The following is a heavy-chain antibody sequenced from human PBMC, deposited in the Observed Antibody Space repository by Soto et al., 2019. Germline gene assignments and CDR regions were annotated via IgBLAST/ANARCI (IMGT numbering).Heavy chain of an antibody. CDR3: SKLEGG. Sequence: EEQLVESGGGLVQPGGSLTLSYAASGFSFSDYYMEWVRQAPGKGLEWVARSRNKVKSYTTDYAASVKGRCTISRDLSKNSLYLEMNNLKTEDTAVYYCSKLEGGWGQGTLVTVSS. CDR2: SRNKVKSYTT. J-gene: IGHJ4*02. V-gene: IGHV3-72*01. D-gene: IGHD3-3*01. CDR1: GFSFSDYY.